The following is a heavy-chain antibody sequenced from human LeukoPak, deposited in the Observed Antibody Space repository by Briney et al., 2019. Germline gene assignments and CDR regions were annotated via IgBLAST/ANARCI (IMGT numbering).Heavy chain of an antibody. J-gene: IGHJ4*02. V-gene: IGHV4-39*07. CDR1: GGSISSSGYY. CDR2: IYYSGST. CDR3: ASAGGTMAGPYYFDY. Sequence: SETLSLTCTVSGGSISSSGYYWGWIRQPPGKGLEWTGSIYYSGSTYYNPSLKSRVTISVDTSKNQFSLKLSSVTAADTAVYYCASAGGTMAGPYYFDYWGQGTLVTVSS. D-gene: IGHD6-19*01.